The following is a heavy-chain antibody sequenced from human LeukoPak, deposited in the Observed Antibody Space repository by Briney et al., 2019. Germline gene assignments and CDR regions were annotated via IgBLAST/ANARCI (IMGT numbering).Heavy chain of an antibody. J-gene: IGHJ5*02. D-gene: IGHD3-10*01. CDR2: INHSGST. CDR1: GGSFSGYY. Sequence: SETLSLTCAVYGGSFSGYYWSWIRQPPGKGLEWIGEINHSGSTNYSPSLKSRVTISVDTSKNQFSLKLSSVTAADTAVYYCARGRGWFGESTFDPWGQGTLVTVSS. V-gene: IGHV4-34*01. CDR3: ARGRGWFGESTFDP.